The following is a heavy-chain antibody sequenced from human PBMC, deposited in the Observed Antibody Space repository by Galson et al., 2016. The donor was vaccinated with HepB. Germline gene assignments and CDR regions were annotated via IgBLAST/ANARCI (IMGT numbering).Heavy chain of an antibody. CDR3: AKDPSSGWYKYYHGMDV. J-gene: IGHJ6*02. CDR2: IWYDGSHE. CDR1: GFTFSSYA. V-gene: IGHV3-33*06. Sequence: LRLSCAASGFTFSSYAMHWVRQAPGKGLEWVAVIWYDGSHEYYADSVKGRFTISRDNSKNTLYLQMNSLRAEDTAVYHCAKDPSSGWYKYYHGMDVWGQGTTVTVSS. D-gene: IGHD6-19*01.